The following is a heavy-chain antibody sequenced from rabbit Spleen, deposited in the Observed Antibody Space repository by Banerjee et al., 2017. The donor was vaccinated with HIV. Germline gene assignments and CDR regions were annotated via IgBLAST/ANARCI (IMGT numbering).Heavy chain of an antibody. CDR3: ARRNIGNYGNYAGAFNL. CDR1: GFSFSSGYY. V-gene: IGHV1S43*01. D-gene: IGHD4-2*01. J-gene: IGHJ4*01. Sequence: QEQLVESGGGLVQPEGSLTLTCTASGFSFSSGYYMCWVRQAPGKGLELIACIYSSSGRTYYASWVNGRFTISRSTSLNTVTLQMTSLTAADTATYFCARRNIGNYGNYAGAFNLWGPGTLVTVS. CDR2: IYSSSGRT.